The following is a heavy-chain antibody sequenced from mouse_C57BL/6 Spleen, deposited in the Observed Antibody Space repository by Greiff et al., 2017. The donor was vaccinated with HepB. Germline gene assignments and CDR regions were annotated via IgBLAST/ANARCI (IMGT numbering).Heavy chain of an antibody. D-gene: IGHD2-3*01. CDR2: IYPGDGDT. V-gene: IGHV1-82*01. J-gene: IGHJ2*01. CDR1: GYAFSSSW. Sequence: VHLVESGPELVKPGASVKISCKASGYAFSSSWMNWVKQRPGKGLEWIGRIYPGDGDTNYNGKFKGKATLTADKSSSTAYMQLSSLTSEDSAVYFCANDGYYYCDYWGQGTTLTVSS. CDR3: ANDGYYYCDY.